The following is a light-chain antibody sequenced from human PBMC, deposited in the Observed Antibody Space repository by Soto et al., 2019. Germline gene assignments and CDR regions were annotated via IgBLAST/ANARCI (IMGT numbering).Light chain of an antibody. V-gene: IGKV3-20*01. CDR2: ATS. Sequence: EIVFTQSPPTVSLSPDESATLSCTASQSISRSDLAWYQHRPGQSPRLLIYATSTRATGIPDRFTGGGSGTGFTLTISRLEPEDSAVYYCQQYGPSPTVGGGTKVDIK. CDR1: QSISRSD. J-gene: IGKJ4*01. CDR3: QQYGPSPT.